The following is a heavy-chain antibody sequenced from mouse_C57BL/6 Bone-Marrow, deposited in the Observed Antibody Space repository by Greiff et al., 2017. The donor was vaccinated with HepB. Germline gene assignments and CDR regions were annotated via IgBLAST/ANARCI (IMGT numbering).Heavy chain of an antibody. V-gene: IGHV1-64*01. D-gene: IGHD1-1*01. CDR1: GYTFTSYW. CDR3: ARGYGSSSWAMDY. CDR2: IHPNSGST. Sequence: QVQLQQSGAELVKPGASVKLSCKASGYTFTSYWMHWVKQRPGQGLEWIGMIHPNSGSTNYNEKFKSKATLTVDKSSSTAYMQLSSLTSEDSAVYYCARGYGSSSWAMDYWGQGTSVTVSS. J-gene: IGHJ4*01.